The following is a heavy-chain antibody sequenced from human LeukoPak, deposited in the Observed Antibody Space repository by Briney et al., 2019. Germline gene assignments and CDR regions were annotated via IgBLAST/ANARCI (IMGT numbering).Heavy chain of an antibody. CDR2: IKKDASEK. D-gene: IGHD3-22*01. Sequence: GGSLRLSCAASGFTFSSYWMSWVRQVPGKGLEWVANIKKDASEKHYVDSVRGRFTISRDNAKNSLYLQMNSLRAEDTAVYYCARVLLPLYGMDVWGQGTTVTVSS. V-gene: IGHV3-7*01. CDR3: ARVLLPLYGMDV. J-gene: IGHJ6*02. CDR1: GFTFSSYW.